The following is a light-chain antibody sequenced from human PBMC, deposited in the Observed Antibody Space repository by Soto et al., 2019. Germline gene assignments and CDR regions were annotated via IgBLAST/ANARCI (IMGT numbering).Light chain of an antibody. Sequence: EVVMTQSPATLSASPGERATLSCWASETVATNLAWYQQKPGQAPRLLISGASTRAAGISDRFRGSGSGSECTITISILWSEDSGIYYCQQYCELPPMTFGQGTKV. J-gene: IGKJ1*01. CDR1: ETVATN. CDR2: GAS. CDR3: QQYCELPPMT. V-gene: IGKV3-15*01.